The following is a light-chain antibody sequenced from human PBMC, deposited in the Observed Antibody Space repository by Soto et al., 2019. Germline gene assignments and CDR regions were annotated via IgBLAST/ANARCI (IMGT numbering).Light chain of an antibody. Sequence: QSALTQPASVSGSPGQSINISCTGTSSDIGAYNYVSWYQQHPGKAPKLMIYAVNIRPSGVSNRFSGSKSGNTASLTISGLQAEDEADYYCTSWTTSTTMIFGGGTKLTVL. CDR3: TSWTTSTTMI. J-gene: IGLJ2*01. CDR2: AVN. CDR1: SSDIGAYNY. V-gene: IGLV2-14*03.